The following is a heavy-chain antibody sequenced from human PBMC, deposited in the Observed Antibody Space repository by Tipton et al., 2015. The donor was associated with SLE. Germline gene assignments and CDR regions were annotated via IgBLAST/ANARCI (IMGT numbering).Heavy chain of an antibody. J-gene: IGHJ1*01. V-gene: IGHV3-11*01. CDR3: GRWNIQRRQYFQH. CDR1: GFVFSDYY. D-gene: IGHD1-1*01. CDR2: ISGSGGAI. Sequence: SLRLPCAASGFVFSDYYMSWIRQAPGKGLELVSWISGSGGAIYHADSVKGRFTISRDNAENSLYLQMNSLRAEDTAVYYCGRWNIQRRQYFQHWGQGTLVTVSS.